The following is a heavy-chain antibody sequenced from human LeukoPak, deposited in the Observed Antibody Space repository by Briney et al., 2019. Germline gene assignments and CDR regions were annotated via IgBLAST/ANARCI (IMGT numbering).Heavy chain of an antibody. D-gene: IGHD3-3*01. J-gene: IGHJ4*02. CDR2: INHSGGST. CDR3: ARDNGRFTIFGTTPDY. Sequence: ASVKLSCKASGYTFTSYYMHWVRQAPGQGLEWVGIINHSGGSTSYAQKFQGRVTMTRDTSTNTVYMELSSLSSEDTAVYYCARDNGRFTIFGTTPDYWGQGTLLSVSS. V-gene: IGHV1-46*01. CDR1: GYTFTSYY.